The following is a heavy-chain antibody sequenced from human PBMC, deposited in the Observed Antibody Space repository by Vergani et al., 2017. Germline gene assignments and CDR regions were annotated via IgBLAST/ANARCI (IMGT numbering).Heavy chain of an antibody. Sequence: QVQLVQSGAEVKKPGASVKVSCKASGYTFTGYHMHRVRQAPGQGLEWMGWINPNSGGTNYAQKFQGWVTMTRDTSISTAYMELSRLRSDDTAVYYCARDQRTTTYSSSWYPTYYYYGMDVWGQGTTVTVSS. V-gene: IGHV1-2*04. D-gene: IGHD6-13*01. CDR1: GYTFTGYH. J-gene: IGHJ6*02. CDR2: INPNSGGT. CDR3: ARDQRTTTYSSSWYPTYYYYGMDV.